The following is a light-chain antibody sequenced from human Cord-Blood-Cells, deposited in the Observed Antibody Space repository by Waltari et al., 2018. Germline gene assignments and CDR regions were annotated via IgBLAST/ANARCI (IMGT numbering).Light chain of an antibody. Sequence: QSALTQPRSVSGSPGQSVTISCTGTSSDVGVYNYVPWYQQHPGKAPKLMIYDVSKRPSGVPDRFSGSKSGNTASLTISGLQAEDEADYYCCSYAGSYPYVFGTGTKVTVL. CDR2: DVS. CDR1: SSDVGVYNY. J-gene: IGLJ1*01. V-gene: IGLV2-11*01. CDR3: CSYAGSYPYV.